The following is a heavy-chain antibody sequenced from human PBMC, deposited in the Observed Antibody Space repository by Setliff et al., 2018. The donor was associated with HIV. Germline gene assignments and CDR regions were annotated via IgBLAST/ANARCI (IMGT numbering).Heavy chain of an antibody. CDR1: GFIFDDYA. V-gene: IGHV3-9*01. CDR3: VKDYAHLYAFDI. D-gene: IGHD3-16*01. CDR2: ISWSSGNI. Sequence: SLRLSCAASGFIFDDYAMHWVRQAPGKGLEWVSGISWSSGNIVYADSVKGRFTISRDNAKNSLYLQMNSLRVEDTAFYYCVKDYAHLYAFDIWGQGTMVTVSS. J-gene: IGHJ3*02.